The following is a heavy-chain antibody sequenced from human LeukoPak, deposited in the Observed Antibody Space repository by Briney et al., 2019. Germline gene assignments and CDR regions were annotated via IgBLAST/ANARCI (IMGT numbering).Heavy chain of an antibody. CDR3: ARELWEAATPYVDY. Sequence: ASVKVSCKASGYTFTSYGISWVRQAPGQGLEWMGWINPDSGGTNYAQKFQGRVTMTRDTSISTAYMELSRLRSDDTAVYYCARELWEAATPYVDYWGQGTLVTVSS. J-gene: IGHJ4*02. CDR1: GYTFTSYG. V-gene: IGHV1-2*02. CDR2: INPDSGGT. D-gene: IGHD2-2*02.